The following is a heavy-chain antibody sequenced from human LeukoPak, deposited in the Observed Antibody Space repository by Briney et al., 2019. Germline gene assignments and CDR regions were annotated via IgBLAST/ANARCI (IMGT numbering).Heavy chain of an antibody. CDR3: AKETY. J-gene: IGHJ4*02. CDR2: INTDGSST. CDR1: GFTLSSYW. V-gene: IGHV3-74*01. Sequence: GGSLRLSCAASGFTLSSYWMHWARQAPGKGLVWVSRINTDGSSTSYADSVKGRFTISRDNSKNTLYLQMNSLRGEDTAVYYCAKETYWGQGTLVTVSS.